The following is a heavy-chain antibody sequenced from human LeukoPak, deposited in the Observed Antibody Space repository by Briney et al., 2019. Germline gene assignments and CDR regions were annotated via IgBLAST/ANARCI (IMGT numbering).Heavy chain of an antibody. J-gene: IGHJ6*02. Sequence: PGGSLRLSCAASGFKFDDYGMSWVRQVPGKGLEWVSGINWNGGSRGYADSVKGRFTISRDNAKNSLYLQMNSLRAEDTALYYCAAQPPSYYYYYYGMDVWGQGTTVTVSS. CDR3: AAQPPSYYYYYYGMDV. V-gene: IGHV3-20*04. CDR2: INWNGGSR. CDR1: GFKFDDYG.